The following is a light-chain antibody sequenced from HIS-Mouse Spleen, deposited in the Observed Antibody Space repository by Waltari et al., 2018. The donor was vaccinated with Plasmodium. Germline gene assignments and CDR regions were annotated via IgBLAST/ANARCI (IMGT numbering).Light chain of an antibody. CDR2: RNN. V-gene: IGLV1-47*01. Sequence: QSVLTQPPSASGTPGQRVTISCSGSSSNIGSNYVYWYQQLPGTAPKLLIYRNNQRPSGFPDRFSCSKSGTSASLAISGLRSEDEADYYCAAWDDSLSGRVFGGGTKLTVL. J-gene: IGLJ3*02. CDR1: SSNIGSNY. CDR3: AAWDDSLSGRV.